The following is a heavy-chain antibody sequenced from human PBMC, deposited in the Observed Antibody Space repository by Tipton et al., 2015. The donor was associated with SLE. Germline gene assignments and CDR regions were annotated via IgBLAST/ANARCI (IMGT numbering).Heavy chain of an antibody. CDR1: GGSISSGSFS. CDR2: IHHNGFT. V-gene: IGHV4-30-2*01. D-gene: IGHD2-21*02. CDR3: AKRGDHKQNYYGMDV. Sequence: TLSLTCAVSGGSISSGSFSWSWIRQPPGKGLEWIGYIHHNGFTYNTPSLKSRVSISMDRSNNQFSLKLTSVTAADTAIYFCAKRGDHKQNYYGMDVWGQGTTVTVSS. J-gene: IGHJ6*02.